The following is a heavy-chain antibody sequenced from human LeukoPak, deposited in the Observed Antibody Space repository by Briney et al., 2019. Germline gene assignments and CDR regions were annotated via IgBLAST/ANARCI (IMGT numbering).Heavy chain of an antibody. J-gene: IGHJ4*02. Sequence: SQTLSLTCTVSGGSISSGGYYWSWIRQHPGKGLEWIGYIYYSGSTYYNPSLKSRVTISVDTSKNQFSLKLSSVTAADTAVYYCARGGSGYDSAVYFDYWGQGTLVTVSS. D-gene: IGHD5-12*01. CDR3: ARGGSGYDSAVYFDY. V-gene: IGHV4-31*03. CDR1: GGSISSGGYY. CDR2: IYYSGST.